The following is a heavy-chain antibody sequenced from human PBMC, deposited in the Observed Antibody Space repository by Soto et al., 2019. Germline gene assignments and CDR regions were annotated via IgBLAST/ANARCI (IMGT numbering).Heavy chain of an antibody. D-gene: IGHD4-17*01. J-gene: IGHJ6*02. V-gene: IGHV3-30-3*01. CDR1: GFTFSSYP. Sequence: QVQLVESGRGVVQPGRSLRLSCAASGFTFSSYPMHWVRQAPGQGLEWVAVISYDGNNKYHADSVKGRFTISRDNSKNTLYLQMNSLRVEDTAVYFCARGPGRVTTFDGLDVWGQGTTVTVSS. CDR2: ISYDGNNK. CDR3: ARGPGRVTTFDGLDV.